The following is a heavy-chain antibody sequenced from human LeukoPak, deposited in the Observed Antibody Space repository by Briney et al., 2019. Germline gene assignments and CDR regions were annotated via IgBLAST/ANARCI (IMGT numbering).Heavy chain of an antibody. D-gene: IGHD6-19*01. CDR1: GDSISNFY. CDR3: ARRAAVSGIGVWFDP. CDR2: IHYSGNT. V-gene: IGHV4-59*08. J-gene: IGHJ5*02. Sequence: SETLSLTCSVSGDSISNFYWSWIRQPPGKGLEWIEYIHYSGNTNYNPSLKSRVAISIDTSKNHFSLKLTSVTAADTAVYYCARRAAVSGIGVWFDPWGQGTLVTVSS.